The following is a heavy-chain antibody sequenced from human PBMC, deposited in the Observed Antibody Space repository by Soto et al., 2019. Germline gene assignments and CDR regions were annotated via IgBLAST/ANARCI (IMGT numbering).Heavy chain of an antibody. D-gene: IGHD6-6*01. CDR1: GFTFSTYS. CDR2: ISSGGSTI. CDR3: ARGVLATRRGYFDS. Sequence: EVQLVESGGGLVQPGGSLRLSCAASGFTFSTYSMNWVRQAPGKGLEWVSYISSGGSTIYYADSVRGRFTISRDNAKNSLYLQMHSLRADDTAVYYCARGVLATRRGYFDSWGQGTLVTVSS. J-gene: IGHJ4*02. V-gene: IGHV3-48*01.